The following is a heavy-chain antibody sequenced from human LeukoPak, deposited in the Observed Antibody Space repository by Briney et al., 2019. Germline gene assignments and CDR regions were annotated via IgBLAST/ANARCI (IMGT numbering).Heavy chain of an antibody. V-gene: IGHV4-61*08. J-gene: IGHJ4*02. CDR1: GGSISSGGYY. CDR2: VYYTGNT. Sequence: SETLSLTCTVSGGSISSGGYYWSWVRQPPGKGLEWIGFVYYTGNTNYSPSLKSRVTISVDTSKNQFSLKLRSVTAADTAVYYCARLRRGDPIENWGQGTLVTVSS. D-gene: IGHD3-16*01. CDR3: ARLRRGDPIEN.